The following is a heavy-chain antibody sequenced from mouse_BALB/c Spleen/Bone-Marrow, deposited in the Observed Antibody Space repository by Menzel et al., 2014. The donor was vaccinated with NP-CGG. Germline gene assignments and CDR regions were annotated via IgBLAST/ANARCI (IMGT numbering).Heavy chain of an antibody. CDR1: GFTFSDYG. CDR2: ISNLAYSI. V-gene: IGHV5-15*02. CDR3: AGGGKIYYAMDY. Sequence: EVKLVESGGGLVQPGGSRKLSCAASGFTFSDYGMAWVRQAPGKGPEWVAFISNLAYSIYYADTVTGRFTISRENAKNTLYLEMSSLRSEDTAMYYCAGGGKIYYAMDYWGQGTSVTVSS. J-gene: IGHJ4*01.